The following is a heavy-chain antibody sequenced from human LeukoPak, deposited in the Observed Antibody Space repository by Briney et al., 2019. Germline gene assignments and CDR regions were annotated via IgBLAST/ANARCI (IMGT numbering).Heavy chain of an antibody. V-gene: IGHV1-18*01. CDR1: GYTFTNYG. CDR3: ARSGHRRYYYASGPDY. CDR2: ISTYNGNT. D-gene: IGHD3-10*01. Sequence: GASVEVSCKASGYTFTNYGISWVRQAPGQGLEWMGWISTYNGNTKYTQNLQGRVTMTTDTSTSTAYMDLTSLRSDDTAVYYCARSGHRRYYYASGPDYWGQGTLVTVSS. J-gene: IGHJ4*02.